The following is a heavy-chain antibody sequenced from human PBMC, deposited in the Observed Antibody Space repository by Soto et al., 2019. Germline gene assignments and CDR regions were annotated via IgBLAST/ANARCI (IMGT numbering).Heavy chain of an antibody. V-gene: IGHV1-69*06. CDR2: IIPIVGTA. CDR3: ARDCPPARPGYNTCGTKLWYYGMDV. J-gene: IGHJ6*02. CDR1: GGTFSSYS. D-gene: IGHD2-2*01. Sequence: ASVKVSCKASGGTFSSYSMSWVRQAPGQGLEWMGGIIPIVGTASYAQKFQGRVTITGDTSTSTAYMELSSLRSEDTAVYYCARDCPPARPGYNTCGTKLWYYGMDVWGQGTTVTVSS.